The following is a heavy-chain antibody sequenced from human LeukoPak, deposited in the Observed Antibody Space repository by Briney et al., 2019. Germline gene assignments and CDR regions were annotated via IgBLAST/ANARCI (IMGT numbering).Heavy chain of an antibody. D-gene: IGHD6-19*01. CDR3: ARHVAVAGDFDY. CDR2: IYYSGST. J-gene: IGHJ4*02. V-gene: IGHV4-59*08. CDR1: GGXISSYY. Sequence: SETLSLTCTVSGGXISSYYWSWIRQPPGKGLEWIGYIYYSGSTNYNPSLKSRVTISVDTSKNQFSLKLSSVTAADTAVYYCARHVAVAGDFDYWGQGTLVTVSS.